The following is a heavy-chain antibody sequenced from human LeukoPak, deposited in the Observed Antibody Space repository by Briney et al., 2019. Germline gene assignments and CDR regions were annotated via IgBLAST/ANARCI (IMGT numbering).Heavy chain of an antibody. J-gene: IGHJ6*03. CDR3: ASGSGSYRTPYYYMDV. Sequence: GGSLRLSCVASGFTVSSNYMSWVRQAPGKGLEWVSVIYSGGSTYYADSVKGRFTISRDNSKNTLYLQMNSLRAEDTAVYYCASGSGSYRTPYYYMDVWGTGTTVTVPS. CDR1: GFTVSSNY. V-gene: IGHV3-53*01. CDR2: IYSGGST. D-gene: IGHD3-10*01.